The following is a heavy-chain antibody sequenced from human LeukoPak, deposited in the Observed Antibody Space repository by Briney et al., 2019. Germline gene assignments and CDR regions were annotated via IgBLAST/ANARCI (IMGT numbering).Heavy chain of an antibody. CDR2: ISGSGGST. J-gene: IGHJ4*02. CDR1: GFTFANYA. D-gene: IGHD3-22*01. Sequence: GGSLRLSCAASGFTFANYAMSWVCQAPGKGLEWVSIISGSGGSTYYADSVKGRFTISRDNSKNTLYLQMNSLRAEDTAVYYCARGHYDSSGRYFDYWGQGTLVTVSS. V-gene: IGHV3-23*01. CDR3: ARGHYDSSGRYFDY.